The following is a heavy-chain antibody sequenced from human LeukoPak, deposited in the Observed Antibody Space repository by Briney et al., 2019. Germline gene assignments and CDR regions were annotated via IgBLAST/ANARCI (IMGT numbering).Heavy chain of an antibody. V-gene: IGHV3-23*01. Sequence: GGSLRLPCAASGFTFSSYAMSWVRQAPGKGLEWVSAISGSGGSTYYADSVKGRFTISRDNSKNTLYLQMNSLRAEDTAVYYCAKEISRPFGSGSYGWDAFDIWGQGTMVTVSS. D-gene: IGHD3-10*01. CDR1: GFTFSSYA. CDR2: ISGSGGST. CDR3: AKEISRPFGSGSYGWDAFDI. J-gene: IGHJ3*02.